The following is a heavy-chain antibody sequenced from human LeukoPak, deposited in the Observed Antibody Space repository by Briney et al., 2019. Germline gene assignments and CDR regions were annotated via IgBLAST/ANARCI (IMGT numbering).Heavy chain of an antibody. CDR2: IIPIFGTA. D-gene: IGHD3-10*01. V-gene: IGHV1-69*01. J-gene: IGHJ6*04. CDR1: GGTFSSYA. CDR3: AKTPYYYGSGSSLYYYGMDV. Sequence: ASVKVSCEASGGTFSSYAISWGRQAPGQGLEWMGGIIPIFGTANYAQKFQGRVTITADESTSTAYMELSSLRSEDTAVYYCAKTPYYYGSGSSLYYYGMDVWGKGTTVTVSS.